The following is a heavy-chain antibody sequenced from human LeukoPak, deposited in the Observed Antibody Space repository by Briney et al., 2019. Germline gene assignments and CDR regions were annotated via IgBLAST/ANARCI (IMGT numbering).Heavy chain of an antibody. CDR2: INHSGST. J-gene: IGHJ4*02. D-gene: IGHD5-12*01. Sequence: SETLSLTCAVYGGSFSGYYWSWLRQPPGKGLEWIGEINHSGSTNYNPSLKSRVPISVDTPKNQFSLKLSPVTAADPAVYYCAGSGYSGYDLNYWGQGTLVTVSS. V-gene: IGHV4-34*01. CDR3: AGSGYSGYDLNY. CDR1: GGSFSGYY.